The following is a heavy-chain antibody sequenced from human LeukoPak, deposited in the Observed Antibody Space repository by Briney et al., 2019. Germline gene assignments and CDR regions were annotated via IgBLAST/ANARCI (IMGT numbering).Heavy chain of an antibody. CDR2: ISGSGGST. V-gene: IGHV3-23*01. CDR3: ANLGLWLRDFDY. D-gene: IGHD5-18*01. Sequence: PGGSLRLSCAASGFTFSSYAMSWVRQAPGKGLEWVSAISGSGGSTYYADSVKGRFTISRDNSKNTLYLQMNSLRAEDTAVYYCANLGLWLRDFDYWGQGTLVTVSS. J-gene: IGHJ4*02. CDR1: GFTFSSYA.